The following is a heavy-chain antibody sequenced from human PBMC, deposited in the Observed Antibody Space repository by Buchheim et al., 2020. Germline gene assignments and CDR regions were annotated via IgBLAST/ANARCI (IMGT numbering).Heavy chain of an antibody. Sequence: QVQLQESGPGLVKPSETLSLTCTVSGGSISSYYWSWIRQPPGKGLEWIGYIYHSGSTNYIPSLKSRVTISIDTYKNPFSLKLSSVTAADTAVYYCARDIDYWGQGTL. CDR3: ARDIDY. V-gene: IGHV4-59*01. CDR2: IYHSGST. J-gene: IGHJ4*01. CDR1: GGSISSYY.